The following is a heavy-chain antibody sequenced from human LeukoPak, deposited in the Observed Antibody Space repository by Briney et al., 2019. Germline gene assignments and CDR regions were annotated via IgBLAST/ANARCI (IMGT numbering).Heavy chain of an antibody. CDR2: IYYSGST. CDR3: ARARDYYGSGSYCFDP. CDR1: GGSISSGGYY. D-gene: IGHD3-10*01. Sequence: SETLSLTCTVSGGSISSGGYYWSWIRQHPGKGLEWIGYIYYSGSTYYNPSLKSRVTISVDTSKNQFSLKLSSVTAADTAVYYSARARDYYGSGSYCFDPWGQGTLVTVSS. J-gene: IGHJ5*02. V-gene: IGHV4-31*03.